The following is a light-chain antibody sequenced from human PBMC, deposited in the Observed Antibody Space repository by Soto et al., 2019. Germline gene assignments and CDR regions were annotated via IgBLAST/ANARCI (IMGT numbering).Light chain of an antibody. V-gene: IGLV1-40*01. CDR3: QSYDSSLRAV. CDR2: GNS. CDR1: SSNIGAGYD. J-gene: IGLJ2*01. Sequence: QSVLTQPPSVSGAPGQRVTISCTGSSSNIGAGYDVHWYQQLPGTAPKLLIYGNSNRPSGVPDRFSGSKSGTSASLAITRLQAEDEADYYCQSYDSSLRAVFGGGTKLTVL.